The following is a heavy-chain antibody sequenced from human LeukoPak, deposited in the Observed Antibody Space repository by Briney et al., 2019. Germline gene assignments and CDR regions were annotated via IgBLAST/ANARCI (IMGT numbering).Heavy chain of an antibody. CDR3: GKEGLGDSRGWDGKRFDP. J-gene: IGHJ5*02. CDR2: INSDGSST. D-gene: IGHD3-16*01. Sequence: PGGSLRLSCAASGFTFSSYWMHWVRQAPGKGLVWVSRINSDGSSTSYADSVKGRFTISRDNAKNTLYLQMNSLRAEDTAVYYCGKEGLGDSRGWDGKRFDPWGQGTLVTVSS. V-gene: IGHV3-74*01. CDR1: GFTFSSYW.